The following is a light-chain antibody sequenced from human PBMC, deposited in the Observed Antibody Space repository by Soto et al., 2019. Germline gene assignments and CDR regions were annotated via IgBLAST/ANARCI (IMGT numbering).Light chain of an antibody. CDR2: DAS. Sequence: DIPMTQSPSTLSASVGDRVSITCRASQSISSWLAWYQKKPGKAPKLLIYDASSLKSGVPSTFSGSGSGTEFTLTISSLQPDDFATYYCQQFNSHPLTFGGGTKVEIK. J-gene: IGKJ4*01. CDR1: QSISSW. CDR3: QQFNSHPLT. V-gene: IGKV1-5*01.